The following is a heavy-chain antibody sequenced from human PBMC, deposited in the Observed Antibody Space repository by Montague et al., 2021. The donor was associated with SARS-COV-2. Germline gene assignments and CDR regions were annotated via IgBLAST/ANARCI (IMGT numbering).Heavy chain of an antibody. D-gene: IGHD3-10*01. CDR2: XDWDDDK. CDR3: ARGDLVASDLFDY. CDR1: GFSLSTSGMC. J-gene: IGHJ4*02. Sequence: PALVKPTQTLTLTCTFSGFSLSTSGMCVSWIRQPPGKALEWLARXDWDDDKYYSTSLKTRLTISKDTSKKQVVLTLTNMDPVDTATYYCARGDLVASDLFDYWGQGTLVTVSS. V-gene: IGHV2-70*11.